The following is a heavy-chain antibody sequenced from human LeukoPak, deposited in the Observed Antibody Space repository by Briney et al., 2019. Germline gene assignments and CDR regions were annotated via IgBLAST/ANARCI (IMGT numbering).Heavy chain of an antibody. CDR3: ARENIVSTRDFDF. D-gene: IGHD5/OR15-5a*01. CDR2: LFYSGTM. Sequence: SETLSLTCTVSGGSIYTDDYYWAWIRQPPGKALEWVGSLFYSGTMYYNPSLKSRITMLVDTSKSQFSLDLNSVTAADTAVYYCARENIVSTRDFDFLGQGALVTVSS. J-gene: IGHJ4*02. CDR1: GGSIYTDDYY. V-gene: IGHV4-39*07.